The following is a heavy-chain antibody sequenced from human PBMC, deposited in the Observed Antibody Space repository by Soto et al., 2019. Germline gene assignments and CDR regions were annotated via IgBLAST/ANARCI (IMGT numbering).Heavy chain of an antibody. J-gene: IGHJ6*02. Sequence: GGSLRLSCAASGFTFRSYAIHWVRQAPGKGLGWGAVISYDGSNKYCADSVKGRFTISRDNSKNTLYLQMNSLRAEDTAVYYCARDPLLYWSGYYEYYYYYGMDVWGQGTTVTVSS. CDR1: GFTFRSYA. V-gene: IGHV3-30-3*01. CDR3: ARDPLLYWSGYYEYYYYYGMDV. CDR2: ISYDGSNK. D-gene: IGHD3-3*01.